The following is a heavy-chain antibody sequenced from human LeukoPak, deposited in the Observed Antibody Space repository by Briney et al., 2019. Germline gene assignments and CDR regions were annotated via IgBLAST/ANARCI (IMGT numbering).Heavy chain of an antibody. CDR3: AGGGAHGDSCDY. D-gene: IGHD2-15*01. CDR1: GYTFTSYD. J-gene: IGHJ4*02. CDR2: MNTNMGTT. V-gene: IGHV1-8*01. Sequence: GASVKLSCKASGYTFTSYDINWVRQATGQGLEWMRCMNTNMGTTPNAQTSQGRLTTTKIHSISTAYMALGSLGSEATAVYYCAGGGAHGDSCDYWGQGTLVTVSS.